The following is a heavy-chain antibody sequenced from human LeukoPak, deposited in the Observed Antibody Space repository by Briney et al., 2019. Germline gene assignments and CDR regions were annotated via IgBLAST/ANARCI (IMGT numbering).Heavy chain of an antibody. Sequence: PGGSLRLSCAASGFTLSSYSTNWVRQAPGKGLEWVSYISSSSSTIYYADSVKGRFTISRDNAKSSLYLQINSLRDEDTAVYYCARDRSGRFLDYWGQGTLVTVSS. CDR1: GFTLSSYS. CDR2: ISSSSSTI. D-gene: IGHD1-26*01. J-gene: IGHJ4*02. V-gene: IGHV3-48*02. CDR3: ARDRSGRFLDY.